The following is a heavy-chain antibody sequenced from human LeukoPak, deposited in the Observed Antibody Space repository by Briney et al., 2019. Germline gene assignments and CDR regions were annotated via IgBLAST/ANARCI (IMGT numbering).Heavy chain of an antibody. CDR1: GFTFSSYA. J-gene: IGHJ3*02. CDR3: AREPPQRAFDI. CDR2: ISHDGSTK. V-gene: IGHV3-30-3*01. Sequence: GGSLRLSCAASGFTFSSYALHWVRQAPGKGLEWVAVISHDGSTKYYADSVKGRFTISRDNSMNTLYLQMNSLRAEDTAVYYCAREPPQRAFDIWGQGTMVTVSS.